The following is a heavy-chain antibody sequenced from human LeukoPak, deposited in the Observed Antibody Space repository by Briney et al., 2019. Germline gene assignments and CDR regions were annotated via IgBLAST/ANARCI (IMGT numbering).Heavy chain of an antibody. V-gene: IGHV3-48*03. CDR2: ISSSGSTI. J-gene: IGHJ4*02. CDR1: GFTFSSYE. D-gene: IGHD6-6*01. CDR3: ARELSIAARNDFDY. Sequence: QPGGSLRLSCAASGFTFSSYEMNWVRQAPGKGLEWVSYISSSGSTIYYADSVKGRFTISRDNAKNSLYLQMNSLRAEDTAVYYCARELSIAARNDFDYWGQGTLVTVSS.